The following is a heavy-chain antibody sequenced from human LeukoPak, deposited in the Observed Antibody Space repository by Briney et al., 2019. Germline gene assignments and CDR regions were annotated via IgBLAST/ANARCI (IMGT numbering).Heavy chain of an antibody. CDR1: SGSISSGPFY. CDR2: MSSGGSI. CDR3: ARGQYYYDSSGQDAFDI. V-gene: IGHV4-61*02. D-gene: IGHD3-22*01. J-gene: IGHJ3*02. Sequence: PSETLSLTCTVSSGSISSGPFYWSWIRQPAGKGLEWIGRMSSGGSIDYNPSLKSRVTMSLDTSKNQFSLKLSSVTAADTAVYYCARGQYYYDSSGQDAFDIWGQGTMVTVSS.